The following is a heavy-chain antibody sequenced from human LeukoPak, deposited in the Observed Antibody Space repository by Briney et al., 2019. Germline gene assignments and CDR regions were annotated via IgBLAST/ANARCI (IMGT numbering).Heavy chain of an antibody. Sequence: PGGSLRFSCETSGFSLWRHGMHRVRQAPGKGLEWVGVSWYGGSDYADSVKGRFTVSRDIFKNTMYLQMNSLRVKDTALYYCAREQATSGAAGAFDIWGQGTVVTVSS. CDR2: SWYGGSD. CDR3: AREQATSGAAGAFDI. J-gene: IGHJ3*02. D-gene: IGHD6-19*01. CDR1: GFSLWRHG. V-gene: IGHV3-33*01.